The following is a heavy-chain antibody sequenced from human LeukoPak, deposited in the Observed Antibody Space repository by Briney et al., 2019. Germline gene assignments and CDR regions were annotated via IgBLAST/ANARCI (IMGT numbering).Heavy chain of an antibody. CDR2: VKQDGSEK. J-gene: IGHJ4*02. CDR1: GFTFSSHW. Sequence: GGSLRLSCAASGFTFSSHWMIWVRQAPGKGLEWVANVKQDGSEKYYVDSVKGRFTISRVNAKNPLYLQMNSLRVEDTAVYYCATGRAAHLFDYWGQGTLVTVSS. D-gene: IGHD6-6*01. V-gene: IGHV3-7*01. CDR3: ATGRAAHLFDY.